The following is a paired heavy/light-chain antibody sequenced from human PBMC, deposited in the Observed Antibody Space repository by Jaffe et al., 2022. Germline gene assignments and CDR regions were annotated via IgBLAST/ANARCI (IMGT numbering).Heavy chain of an antibody. J-gene: IGHJ3*02. Sequence: EVQLVESGGGLVQPGRSLRLSCTASGFTFGDYAMSWVRQAPGKGLEWVGFIRSKAYGGTTEYAASVKGRFTISRDDSKSIAYLQMNSLKTEDTAVYYCTRDRVGYADDAFDIWGQGTMVTVSS. D-gene: IGHD2-8*02. CDR3: TRDRVGYADDAFDI. V-gene: IGHV3-49*04. CDR1: GFTFGDYA. CDR2: IRSKAYGGTT.
Light chain of an antibody. CDR2: DAS. Sequence: AIQLTQSPSSLSASVGDRVTITCRASQGISSALAWYQQKPGKAPKLLIYDASSLESGVPSRFSGSGSGTDFTLTISSLQPEDFATYYCQQFNSYPLMYTFGQGTKLEIK. CDR3: QQFNSYPLMYT. V-gene: IGKV1-13*02. CDR1: QGISSA. J-gene: IGKJ2*01.